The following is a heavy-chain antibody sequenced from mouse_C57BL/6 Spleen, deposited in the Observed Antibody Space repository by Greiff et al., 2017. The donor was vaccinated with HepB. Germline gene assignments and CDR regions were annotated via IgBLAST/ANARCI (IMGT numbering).Heavy chain of an antibody. Sequence: VQLQQSGAELVKPGASVKLSCKASGYTFTSYWMHWVKQRPGRGLEWIGRIDPNSGGTKYNEKFKSKATLTVDKPSSTAYIQLSSLTSEDSAVYYCARSSNYYRGYFDVWGTGTTVTVSS. J-gene: IGHJ1*03. CDR1: GYTFTSYW. D-gene: IGHD2-5*01. CDR2: IDPNSGGT. V-gene: IGHV1-72*01. CDR3: ARSSNYYRGYFDV.